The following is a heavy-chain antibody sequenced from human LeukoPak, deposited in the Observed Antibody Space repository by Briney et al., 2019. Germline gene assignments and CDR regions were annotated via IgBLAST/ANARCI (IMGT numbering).Heavy chain of an antibody. CDR3: ARSECSGGSCYPSF. D-gene: IGHD2-15*01. J-gene: IGHJ4*02. CDR2: IYSGGST. Sequence: GGSLRLSCAASGFTVSSNYMSWVRQAPGKGLEWVSIIYSGGSTYYADSVKGRFTISRDNSKNTLYLQMNSLRAEDTAVYYCARSECSGGSCYPSFRGQGTLVTVSS. V-gene: IGHV3-53*01. CDR1: GFTVSSNY.